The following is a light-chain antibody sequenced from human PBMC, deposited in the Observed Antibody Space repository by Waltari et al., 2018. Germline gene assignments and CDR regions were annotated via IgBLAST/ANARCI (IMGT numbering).Light chain of an antibody. CDR2: GAS. J-gene: IGKJ1*01. CDR3: QHYVTLPVT. V-gene: IGKV3-20*01. CDR1: QSVGRS. Sequence: EIVLTQSPGTLSLSPGDRATLSCRTRQSVGRSLAWYQQKRGQAPRLLIYGASSRATGIPDRFSGSGSGTDFSLTISRLEPEDFAVYYCQHYVTLPVTFGQGTKVEIK.